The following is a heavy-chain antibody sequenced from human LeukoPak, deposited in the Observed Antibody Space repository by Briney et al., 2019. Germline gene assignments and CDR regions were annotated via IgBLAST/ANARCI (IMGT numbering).Heavy chain of an antibody. CDR1: GGSISSYY. J-gene: IGHJ4*02. Sequence: SETLSLTCTVSGGSISSYYWSWFRQPPGKGLEWIGYIYYSGSTNYNPSLKSRVTMSVDTSKNQFSLKLSSVTAADTAVYYCARVRLWFGDHLDDYWGQGTLVTVSS. CDR3: ARVRLWFGDHLDDY. V-gene: IGHV4-59*08. CDR2: IYYSGST. D-gene: IGHD3-10*01.